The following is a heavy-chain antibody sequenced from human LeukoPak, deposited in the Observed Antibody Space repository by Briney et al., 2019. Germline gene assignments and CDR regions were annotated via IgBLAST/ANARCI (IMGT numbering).Heavy chain of an antibody. CDR1: GGSFSSYA. CDR3: ARSQFFGVVIKTYNWFDP. J-gene: IGHJ5*02. CDR2: IIPIFGTA. V-gene: IGHV1-69*13. D-gene: IGHD3-3*01. Sequence: ASVKVSCKASGGSFSSYAISWVRQAPGQGLEWMGGIIPIFGTANYAQKFQGRVTITADESTSTAYMELSSLRSEDTAVYYCARSQFFGVVIKTYNWFDPWGQGTLVTVSS.